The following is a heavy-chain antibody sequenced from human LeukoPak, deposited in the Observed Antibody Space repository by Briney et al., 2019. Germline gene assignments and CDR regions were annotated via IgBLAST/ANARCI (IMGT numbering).Heavy chain of an antibody. D-gene: IGHD2-2*02. V-gene: IGHV1-18*01. CDR2: ISAYNGNT. CDR3: ARDPKYQLLYYYYYYMDV. J-gene: IGHJ6*03. Sequence: ASVKVSCKASGYTFTSYGISWVRQAPGQGLEWMGWISAYNGNTNYAQKLQGRVTMTTDTSTSTAYMELRSLRSDDTAVYYCARDPKYQLLYYYYYYMDVWGKGTTVTVSS. CDR1: GYTFTSYG.